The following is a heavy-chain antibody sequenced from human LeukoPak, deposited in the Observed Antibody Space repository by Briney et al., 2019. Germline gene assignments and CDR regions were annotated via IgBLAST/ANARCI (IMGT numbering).Heavy chain of an antibody. D-gene: IGHD3-10*01. CDR3: TSGSYYGSGSNYYYYMNV. CDR1: GFTFSSYG. V-gene: IGHV3-73*01. CDR2: IRSKANSYAT. J-gene: IGHJ6*03. Sequence: GGSLRLSCAASGFTFSSYGMHWVRQASGKGLEWVGRIRSKANSYATAYAASVKGRFTISRDGSKNTAYLQMNSLKTEDTAVYYCTSGSYYGSGSNYYYYMNVWGKGTTVTVSS.